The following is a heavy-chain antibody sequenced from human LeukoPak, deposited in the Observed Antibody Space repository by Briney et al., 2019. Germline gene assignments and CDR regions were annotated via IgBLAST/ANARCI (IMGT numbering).Heavy chain of an antibody. CDR3: ARDQDDSSGYYSYYFGMDV. CDR1: GGTFSGYA. V-gene: IGHV1-69*13. D-gene: IGHD3-22*01. CDR2: IIPIFGTA. J-gene: IGHJ6*02. Sequence: SVKVSCKASGGTFSGYAISWVRQAPGQGLEWMGGIIPIFGTANYAQKFQGRVTITADESTSTAYMELSSLRSEDTAVYYCARDQDDSSGYYSYYFGMDVWGQGTTLIVSS.